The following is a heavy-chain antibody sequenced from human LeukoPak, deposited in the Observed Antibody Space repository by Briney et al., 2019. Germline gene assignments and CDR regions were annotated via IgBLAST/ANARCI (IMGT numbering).Heavy chain of an antibody. D-gene: IGHD5-18*01. Sequence: SETLSLTCAVYGGSFSGYYWSWIRQPPGKGLEWIGEINRSGSTNYNPSLKGRVTISVDTSKNQFSLKLSSVTAADTAVYYCARGRSAMAIWGQGTMVTVSS. CDR3: ARGRSAMAI. J-gene: IGHJ3*02. V-gene: IGHV4-34*01. CDR2: INRSGST. CDR1: GGSFSGYY.